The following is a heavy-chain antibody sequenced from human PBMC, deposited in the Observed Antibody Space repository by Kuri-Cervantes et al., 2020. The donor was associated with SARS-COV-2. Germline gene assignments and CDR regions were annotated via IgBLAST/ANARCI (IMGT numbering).Heavy chain of an antibody. Sequence: GESLKISCAASGFTFSSYWMSWARQAPGKGLEWIAHISSSGNTAYYTDSVKGRFTISRDNAKNSLYLQMNSLRAEDTAIYFCARVGEEMGTWVSIDFWGQGTLVTVSS. CDR1: GFTFSSYW. CDR2: ISSSGNTA. V-gene: IGHV3-48*04. CDR3: ARVGEEMGTWVSIDF. D-gene: IGHD5-24*01. J-gene: IGHJ4*02.